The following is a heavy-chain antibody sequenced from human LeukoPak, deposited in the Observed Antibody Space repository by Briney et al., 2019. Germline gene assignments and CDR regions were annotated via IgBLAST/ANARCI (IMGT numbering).Heavy chain of an antibody. D-gene: IGHD2-2*01. V-gene: IGHV3-33*01. CDR3: ARGQLLFDY. CDR2: IWYDGNRK. J-gene: IGHJ4*02. Sequence: GRSLRLSCAASGFTSSSYGLHWVRQAPGKGLEWVAVIWYDGNRKYYADSVKGRFTISRDNSKNTLYLQMNSLRAEDTAVYYCARGQLLFDYWGQGTLVTVSS. CDR1: GFTSSSYG.